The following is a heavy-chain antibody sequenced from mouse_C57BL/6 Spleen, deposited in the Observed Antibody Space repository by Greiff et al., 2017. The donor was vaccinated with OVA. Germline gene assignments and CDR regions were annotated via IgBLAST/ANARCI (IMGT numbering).Heavy chain of an antibody. D-gene: IGHD3-1*01. J-gene: IGHJ4*01. V-gene: IGHV1-50*01. CDR3: ARGRATYYDAMDY. CDR2: IDPSDSYT. CDR1: GYTFTSYW. Sequence: QVQLQQPGAELVKPGASVKLSCKASGYTFTSYWMQWVKQRPGQGLEWIGEIDPSDSYTNYNQKFKGKATLTVDTSSSTAYMQLSSLTSEDSAVYYCARGRATYYDAMDYWGQGTSVTVSS.